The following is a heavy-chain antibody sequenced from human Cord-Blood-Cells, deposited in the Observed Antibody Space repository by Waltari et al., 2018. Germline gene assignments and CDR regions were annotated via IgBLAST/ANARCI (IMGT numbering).Heavy chain of an antibody. Sequence: EVQLVESGGGLVQPGGSLRLSCAASGFTFSRYEMNWVRQAPGKGLAWVSYISSSGSTIYYADSVKGRFTISRDNAKNSLYLQMNSLRAEDTAVYYCARARDYYYGMDVWGQGTTVTVSS. V-gene: IGHV3-48*03. CDR2: ISSSGSTI. CDR3: ARARDYYYGMDV. J-gene: IGHJ6*02. CDR1: GFTFSRYE.